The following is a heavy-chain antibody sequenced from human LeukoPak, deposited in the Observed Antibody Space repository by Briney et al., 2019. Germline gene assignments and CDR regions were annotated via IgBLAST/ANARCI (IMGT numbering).Heavy chain of an antibody. CDR1: VGSISNFY. Sequence: SETLSLTCTVSVGSISNFYGSWIRQPPGKGLEWIGYMYYSGGANYTPSLQSRVTISLDTHKKQFSLKLTAVTAADTAIYFCAREASSCPYHFDYWGQGTLVTVSS. V-gene: IGHV4-59*01. D-gene: IGHD2-2*01. CDR3: AREASSCPYHFDY. J-gene: IGHJ4*02. CDR2: MYYSGGA.